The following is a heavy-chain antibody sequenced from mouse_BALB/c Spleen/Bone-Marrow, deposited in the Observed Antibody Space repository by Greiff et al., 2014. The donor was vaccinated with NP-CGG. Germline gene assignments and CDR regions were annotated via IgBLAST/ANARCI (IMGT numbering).Heavy chain of an antibody. Sequence: VQGVESGAELAKPGASVKMSCKASGYTFTSYWMHWVKQRPGQGLEWIGYIYPSTGYTEYNQKFKDKVTLTADKSSSTAYMQLSSLTSEDSAVYYCARDDYAYWGQGTLVTVSA. CDR3: ARDDYAY. CDR2: IYPSTGYT. D-gene: IGHD2-4*01. CDR1: GYTFTSYW. J-gene: IGHJ3*01. V-gene: IGHV1-7*01.